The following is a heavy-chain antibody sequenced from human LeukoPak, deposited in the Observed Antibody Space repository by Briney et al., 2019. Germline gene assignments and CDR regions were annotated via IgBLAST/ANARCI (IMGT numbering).Heavy chain of an antibody. J-gene: IGHJ4*02. Sequence: ASVKVSCKASGYTFTGYYMHWVRQAPGQGLEWMRWINPNSGGTNYAQKFQGRVTMTRDTSISTAYMELSRLRSDDTAVYYCAREGPIHSYGSGSYYTGWGQGTLVTVSS. V-gene: IGHV1-2*02. CDR3: AREGPIHSYGSGSYYTG. CDR1: GYTFTGYY. CDR2: INPNSGGT. D-gene: IGHD3-10*01.